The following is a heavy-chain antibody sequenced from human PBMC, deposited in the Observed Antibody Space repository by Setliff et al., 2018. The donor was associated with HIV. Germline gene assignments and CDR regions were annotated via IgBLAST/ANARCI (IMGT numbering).Heavy chain of an antibody. CDR2: INHSGST. J-gene: IGHJ6*03. Sequence: SKTLSLTCAVYGGLFSGYHWSWIRQPPGKGLEWIGEINHSGSTNYNPSPKIRVTISVDTSKNQSSLKLSSVTAADTAVYYCAIVKGVITMVRGGTYYYYYMDVWGKGPTVTVSS. V-gene: IGHV4-34*01. CDR1: GGLFSGYH. CDR3: AIVKGVITMVRGGTYYYYYMDV. D-gene: IGHD3-10*01.